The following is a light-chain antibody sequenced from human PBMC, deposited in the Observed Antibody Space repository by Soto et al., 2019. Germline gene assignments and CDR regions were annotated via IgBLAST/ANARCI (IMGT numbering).Light chain of an antibody. CDR3: QHYNNWPPWT. CDR1: QSISSN. CDR2: RAS. V-gene: IGKV3-15*01. Sequence: DIVMTQSPATLSVSPGERATLSCRASQSISSNLAWYQQKPGQAPGLLIYRASTRATGIPARFSGSGSGTDFTLTISSLQSEDFAIYYCQHYNNWPPWTFGQGTRVEIK. J-gene: IGKJ1*01.